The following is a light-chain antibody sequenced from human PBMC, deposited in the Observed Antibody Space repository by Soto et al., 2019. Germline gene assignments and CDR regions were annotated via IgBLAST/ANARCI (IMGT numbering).Light chain of an antibody. CDR2: RAS. V-gene: IGKV3-15*01. Sequence: EIVMTQSPATLSVSPGGSATLSCRASQHVSSNFAWYRQKPGQAPTLRIYRASTRATGIPARFSGSGSGTELTLTISSLQSEDFAGYYCQQYNNWPYTLGQGTKVEIK. CDR3: QQYNNWPYT. J-gene: IGKJ2*01. CDR1: QHVSSN.